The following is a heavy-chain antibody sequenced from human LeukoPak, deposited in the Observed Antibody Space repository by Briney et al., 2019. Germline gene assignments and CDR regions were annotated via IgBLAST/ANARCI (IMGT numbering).Heavy chain of an antibody. CDR2: INHSGST. CDR1: GGSFSGYY. V-gene: IGHV4-34*01. J-gene: IGHJ5*02. CDR3: ARADTGVVLRTVWFDP. D-gene: IGHD5-18*01. Sequence: PSETLSLTCAVYGGSFSGYYWSWIRQPPGKGLEWIGEINHSGSTNYNPSLKSRVTISVDTSKNQFSLKVSSVTAADTAVYYCARADTGVVLRTVWFDPWGQGTLVTVSS.